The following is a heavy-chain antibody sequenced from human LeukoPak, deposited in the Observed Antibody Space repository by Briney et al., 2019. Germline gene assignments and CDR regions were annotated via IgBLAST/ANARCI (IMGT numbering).Heavy chain of an antibody. Sequence: KPGGSLRLSCAASGFTFSDYYMSWIRQAPGKGLEWVSYISSSSSYTNYADSVKGRFTISRDNAKNSLYLQMNSLRAEDTAVYYCARGIAAAGIVGVFDYWGQGTLVTVSS. J-gene: IGHJ4*02. D-gene: IGHD6-13*01. V-gene: IGHV3-11*06. CDR3: ARGIAAAGIVGVFDY. CDR1: GFTFSDYY. CDR2: ISSSSSYT.